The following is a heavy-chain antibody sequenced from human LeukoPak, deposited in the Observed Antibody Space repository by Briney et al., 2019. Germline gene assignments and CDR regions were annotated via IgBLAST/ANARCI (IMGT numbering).Heavy chain of an antibody. CDR1: RFAFHNYA. CDR2: ISVDGGDI. CDR3: GKDPNGNFIGAFDF. Sequence: GGSLGLSCAASRFAFHNYAMTWIRQAPERGLEWVSSISVDGGDIKYTDSAKGRFTISRDNSKGTLYLQMDSLRVEDTAVYYCGKDPNGNFIGAFDFWGQGTMVTVSS. V-gene: IGHV3-23*01. D-gene: IGHD4-23*01. J-gene: IGHJ3*01.